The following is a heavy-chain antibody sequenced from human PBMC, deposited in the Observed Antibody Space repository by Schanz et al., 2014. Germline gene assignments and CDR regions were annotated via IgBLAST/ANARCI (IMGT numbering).Heavy chain of an antibody. J-gene: IGHJ4*02. D-gene: IGHD6-19*01. CDR1: GYTFTSYY. CDR2: ITPSGDST. CDR3: VRTSRYSSGWYFDY. Sequence: QVQLVQSGAEVKKPGASVKVSCKASGYTFTSYYMHWVRQAPGQGLEWMGIITPSGDSTSYAQSFEGRVTMTRDASTSTVYMELSSLRSEDTAVYYCVRTSRYSSGWYFDYWGQGTTVIVSS. V-gene: IGHV1-46*03.